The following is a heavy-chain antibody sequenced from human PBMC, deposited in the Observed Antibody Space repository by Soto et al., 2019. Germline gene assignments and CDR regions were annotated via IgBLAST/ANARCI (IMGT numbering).Heavy chain of an antibody. D-gene: IGHD3-3*01. CDR3: ARDFGPNNNWFDT. J-gene: IGHJ5*02. V-gene: IGHV3-30-3*01. CDR2: ISYDGSNK. CDR1: GFTFSSYA. Sequence: PGGSLRLSCAASGFTFSSYAMHWVRQAPGKGLEWVAVISYDGSNKYYADSVKGRFTISRDNSKNTLYLQMNSLRAEDTAVYYCARDFGPNNNWFDTWGQGTLVTVSS.